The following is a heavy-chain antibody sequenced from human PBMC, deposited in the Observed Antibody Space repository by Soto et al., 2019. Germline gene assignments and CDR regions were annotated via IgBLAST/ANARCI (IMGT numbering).Heavy chain of an antibody. D-gene: IGHD1-1*01. CDR2: MSHSGAT. CDR1: GGSVNSGNYY. V-gene: IGHV4-34*01. Sequence: QVQLQQWGAGLLKPSETLSLTCAVFGGSVNSGNYYWSWIRQPPGKGLEWIGEMSHSGATNFNPSLKSRVTISVDTSKNQFSLKMSSVTAAETALYYCARVERGTATTVVDAFDIWGPGTMVTVSS. CDR3: ARVERGTATTVVDAFDI. J-gene: IGHJ3*02.